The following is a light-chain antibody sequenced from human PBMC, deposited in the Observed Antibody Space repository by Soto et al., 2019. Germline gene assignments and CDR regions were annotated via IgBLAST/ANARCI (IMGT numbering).Light chain of an antibody. J-gene: IGLJ1*01. CDR2: EVS. CDR3: GSYTSTDTPFV. V-gene: IGLV2-14*01. Sequence: QSALAQPPSVSGSPGQSITISCTGTSTDVGGYNYVSWYQHHPGKGPKLIIYEVSNRPSGVSDRFSGSKSGNKASLIISNLEAEDESDYYCGSYTSTDTPFVFGTGTKVTVL. CDR1: STDVGGYNY.